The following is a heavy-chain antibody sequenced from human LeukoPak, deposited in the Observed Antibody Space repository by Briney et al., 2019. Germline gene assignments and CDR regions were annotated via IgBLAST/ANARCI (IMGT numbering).Heavy chain of an antibody. Sequence: GGSLRLSCAASGFTFSSYSMNWVRQAPGKGLEWVSSISSSSSYIYYADSVKGRFTISRDNAKNSMYLQMNSLRAEDTAVYYCARRDSSSWDYWGQGTLVTASS. D-gene: IGHD6-13*01. V-gene: IGHV3-21*01. CDR2: ISSSSSYI. CDR1: GFTFSSYS. J-gene: IGHJ4*02. CDR3: ARRDSSSWDY.